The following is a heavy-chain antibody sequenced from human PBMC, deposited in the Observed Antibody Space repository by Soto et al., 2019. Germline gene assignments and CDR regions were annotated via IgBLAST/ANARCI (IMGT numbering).Heavy chain of an antibody. CDR2: ISGSGGST. J-gene: IGHJ3*02. CDR3: AKGLSIPVYIVVVVAATSDAFDI. D-gene: IGHD2-15*01. Sequence: GGSLRLSCAASGFTFSSYAMSWVRQAPGKGLEWVSAISGSGGSTYYADSVKGRFTIYRDNSKNTLYLQMNSLRAEDTAVYYCAKGLSIPVYIVVVVAATSDAFDIWGQGTMVTVSS. V-gene: IGHV3-23*01. CDR1: GFTFSSYA.